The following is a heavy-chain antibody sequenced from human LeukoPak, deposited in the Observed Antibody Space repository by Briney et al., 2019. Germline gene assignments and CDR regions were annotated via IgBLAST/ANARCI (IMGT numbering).Heavy chain of an antibody. CDR1: GFTFSSYA. CDR2: ISSNGGST. D-gene: IGHD3-22*01. Sequence: EGSLRLSCAASGFTFSSYAMHWVRQAPGKGLEYVSAISSNGGSTYYANSVKGRFTISRDNSKNTLYLQMGSLRAEDMAVYYCARGHPSHDSSGYFLSYFDYWGQGTLVTVSS. V-gene: IGHV3-64*01. CDR3: ARGHPSHDSSGYFLSYFDY. J-gene: IGHJ4*02.